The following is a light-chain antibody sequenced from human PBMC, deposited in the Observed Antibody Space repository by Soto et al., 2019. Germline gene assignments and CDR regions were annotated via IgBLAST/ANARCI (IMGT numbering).Light chain of an antibody. V-gene: IGKV3-20*01. CDR1: ESIVNNN. J-gene: IGKJ2*02. Sequence: VLTQSPGTLSLSPGERATLSCRASESIVNNNLAWYQQKPGQAPRLLISGASNRATGVPDRFSGSGSGSDFTLTIDRLEPEDFAVFYCQQYGDSPPECTFGQGTKLEIK. CDR3: QQYGDSPPECT. CDR2: GAS.